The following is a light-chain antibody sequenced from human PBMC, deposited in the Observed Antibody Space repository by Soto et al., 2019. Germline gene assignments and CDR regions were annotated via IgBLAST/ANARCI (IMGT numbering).Light chain of an antibody. CDR2: DAV. CDR3: QQYGSSPYT. CDR1: QSVSTY. Sequence: ETVLTQSPATLSLSPGERAILSCRASQSVSTYLAWYQQKPGQAPRLLIYDAVNRATGIPARFSGSGSGTDFTLTISRLEPEDFAVYFCQQYGSSPYTFGQGTKVDIK. J-gene: IGKJ2*01. V-gene: IGKV3-20*01.